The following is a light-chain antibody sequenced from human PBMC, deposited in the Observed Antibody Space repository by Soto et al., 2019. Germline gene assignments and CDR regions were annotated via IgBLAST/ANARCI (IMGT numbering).Light chain of an antibody. CDR2: GAS. Sequence: EIVMTQSPATLSVSPGERATLSCRASQSVSSNLAWYQQKPCQAPRLLIYGASTRATDLPGRFSGSGSGTEFTLTISSLQSEDFAVYYCQHYNNWPYTFGQGTKLEIK. V-gene: IGKV3-15*01. CDR1: QSVSSN. CDR3: QHYNNWPYT. J-gene: IGKJ2*01.